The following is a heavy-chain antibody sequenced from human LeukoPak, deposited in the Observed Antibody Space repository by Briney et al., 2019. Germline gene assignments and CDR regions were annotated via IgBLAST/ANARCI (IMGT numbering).Heavy chain of an antibody. Sequence: ASVKVSCKASGYTFTGYYMHWVRQAPGQGLEWMGWINPNSGGTNYAQKFQGWVTMTRDTSISTAYMELSGLRSDDTAVYYCARGTAVYYYGSGSYYVDWGQGTLVTVSS. V-gene: IGHV1-2*04. J-gene: IGHJ4*02. CDR3: ARGTAVYYYGSGSYYVD. D-gene: IGHD3-10*01. CDR1: GYTFTGYY. CDR2: INPNSGGT.